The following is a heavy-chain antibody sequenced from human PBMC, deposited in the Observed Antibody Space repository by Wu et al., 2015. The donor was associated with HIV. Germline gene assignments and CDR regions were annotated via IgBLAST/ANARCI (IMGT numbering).Heavy chain of an antibody. J-gene: IGHJ2*01. V-gene: IGHV1-69*05. CDR2: ISPISETP. D-gene: IGHD1-26*01. Sequence: QVQLVQSGAEVKKPGSSVKVSCKASGGTFSSYAISWVRQAPGQGFEWMGGISPISETPDYAQKFQGRVTIATDKSTSTVYMELRSLRSDDTAVYYCARDADGIVGAKIGRYFDVVGPWLLVRVSS. CDR3: ARDADGIVGAKIGRYFDV. CDR1: GGTFSSYA.